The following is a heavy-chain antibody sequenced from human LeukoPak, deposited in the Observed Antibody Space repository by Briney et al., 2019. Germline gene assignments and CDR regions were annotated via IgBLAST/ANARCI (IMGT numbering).Heavy chain of an antibody. CDR2: ISSDGAMK. J-gene: IGHJ1*01. CDR1: GFTFSSYA. D-gene: IGHD1-26*01. Sequence: HPGGSLRLSCAASGFTFSSYAMSWVRQAPGKGLECVAFISSDGAMKIYPDSLKGRLTISRDNSKNMLYLQMNSLRTDDTAIYHCVKETLDTIVNPGVMRGYFHHWGQGTLITVSS. V-gene: IGHV3-30*02. CDR3: VKETLDTIVNPGVMRGYFHH.